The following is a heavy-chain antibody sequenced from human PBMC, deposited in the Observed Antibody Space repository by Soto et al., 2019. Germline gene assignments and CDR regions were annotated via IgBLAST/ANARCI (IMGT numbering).Heavy chain of an antibody. V-gene: IGHV3-23*01. CDR1: GFTFSSYA. D-gene: IGHD2-2*01. CDR2: ISGSGGST. CDR3: AKETNCSSTSCYHDAFDI. Sequence: GGSLRLSCAASGFTFSSYAMSWVRQAPGKGLEWVSAISGSGGSTYYADSVKGRFTISRDNSKNTLYLQMNSLRAEDTAVYSCAKETNCSSTSCYHDAFDIWGQGTMVTVSS. J-gene: IGHJ3*02.